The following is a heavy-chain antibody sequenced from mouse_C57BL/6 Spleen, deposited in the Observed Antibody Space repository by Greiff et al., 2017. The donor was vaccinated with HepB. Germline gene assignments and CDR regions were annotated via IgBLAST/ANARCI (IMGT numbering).Heavy chain of an antibody. D-gene: IGHD1-1*01. Sequence: QVQLQQSGAELVKPGASVKLSCKASGYTFTSYWMQWVKQRPGQGLEWIGEIDPSDSYTNYNQKFKGKATLTVDTSSSTAYMQLSSLTSEDSAVYYCARKYYGSGGWFAYWGQGTLVTVSA. V-gene: IGHV1-50*01. J-gene: IGHJ3*01. CDR3: ARKYYGSGGWFAY. CDR1: GYTFTSYW. CDR2: IDPSDSYT.